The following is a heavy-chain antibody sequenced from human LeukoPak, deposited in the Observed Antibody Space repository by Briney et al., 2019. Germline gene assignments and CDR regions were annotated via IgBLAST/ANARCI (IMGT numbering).Heavy chain of an antibody. D-gene: IGHD5-18*01. Sequence: PSETLSLTCTVSGGSISSSSYYWGWIRQPPGKGLEWIGSIYYSGSTYYNPSLKSRVTISVDTSKNQFSLKLSSVTAADTAVYYCARRQELWLPGSWYFVLGGGGTLVTVSS. CDR2: IYYSGST. V-gene: IGHV4-39*01. J-gene: IGHJ2*01. CDR3: ARRQELWLPGSWYFVL. CDR1: GGSISSSSYY.